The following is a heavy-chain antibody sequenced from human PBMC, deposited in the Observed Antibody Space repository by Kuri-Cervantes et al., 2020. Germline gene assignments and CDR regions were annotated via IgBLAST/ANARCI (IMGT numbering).Heavy chain of an antibody. V-gene: IGHV3-48*04. CDR3: ARLYEYYFDY. Sequence: GGSLRLSCAASGFTFNSYWMSWVRQAPGKGLEWVSYISSSGSTIYYADSVKGRFTISRDNAKNSLYLQMNSLRAEDTAVYYCARLYEYYFDYWGQGTLVTVSS. CDR1: GFTFNSYW. D-gene: IGHD5/OR15-5a*01. J-gene: IGHJ4*02. CDR2: ISSSGSTI.